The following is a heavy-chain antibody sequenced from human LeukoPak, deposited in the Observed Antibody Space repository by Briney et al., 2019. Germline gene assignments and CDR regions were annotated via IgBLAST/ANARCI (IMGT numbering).Heavy chain of an antibody. V-gene: IGHV3-23*01. CDR1: GFTFSGSA. CDR3: AKVKPYWYFDL. Sequence: GGSLRLSCAASGFTFSGSAMTWVRQTPGKGLEWVSSIGRGSGGDSTYYADSVKGRFTISRDNSKNTLYLQMNSLRAEDTAVYYCAKVKPYWYFDLWGRGTLVTVSS. J-gene: IGHJ2*01. CDR2: IGRGSGGDST.